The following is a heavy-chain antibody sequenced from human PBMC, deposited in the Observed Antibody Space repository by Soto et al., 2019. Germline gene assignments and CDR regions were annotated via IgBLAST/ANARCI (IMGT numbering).Heavy chain of an antibody. CDR3: ARVLRRWFDP. CDR2: INHSGST. CDR1: GGSFSGYY. Sequence: QVQLQQWGAGLLKPSETLSLTCAVSGGSFSGYYWSWIRQPPGKGLEWIGEINHSGSTNYNPSLKSRVTISVDTSKNQFSLKLSSVTAADTAVYYCARVLRRWFDPWGQGTLVTVSS. D-gene: IGHD2-15*01. J-gene: IGHJ5*02. V-gene: IGHV4-34*01.